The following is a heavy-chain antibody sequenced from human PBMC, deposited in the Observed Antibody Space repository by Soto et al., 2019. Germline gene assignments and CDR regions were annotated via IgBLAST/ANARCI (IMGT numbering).Heavy chain of an antibody. D-gene: IGHD2-21*02. CDR1: GFTFANAW. J-gene: IGHJ4*02. CDR3: TLHVVVVTSIHNYFNY. Sequence: GGSLRLSCAASGFTFANAWMSWVRQAPGKGLEWVGRIKSKTDGEATDYAAPVKGRFSISRDDSKNTMFLQMNSLQIEDTAIYYCTLHVVVVTSIHNYFNYWGQGTRVTVSS. CDR2: IKSKTDGEAT. V-gene: IGHV3-15*01.